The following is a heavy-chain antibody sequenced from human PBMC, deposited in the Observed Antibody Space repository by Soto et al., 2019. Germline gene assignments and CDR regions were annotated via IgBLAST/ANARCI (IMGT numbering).Heavy chain of an antibody. Sequence: SETLSLTCTVSGGSISSGDYYWSWIRHHPGGGLEWIGYIHYSGNTYYDPSLKSRLTVSVDTSKNQFSLNLSSVTAADTAVYYCARTPGGAPADYYFDYWGLGTLVTVSS. V-gene: IGHV4-31*03. CDR1: GGSISSGDYY. CDR2: IHYSGNT. J-gene: IGHJ4*02. D-gene: IGHD4-17*01. CDR3: ARTPGGAPADYYFDY.